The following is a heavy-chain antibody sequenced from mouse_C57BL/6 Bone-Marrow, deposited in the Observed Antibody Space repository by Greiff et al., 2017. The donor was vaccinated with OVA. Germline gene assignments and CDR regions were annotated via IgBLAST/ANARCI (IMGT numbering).Heavy chain of an antibody. CDR1: GYTFTSYW. CDR2: IYPGNSDT. Sequence: VQLQQSVTVLARPGASVKMSCKTSGYTFTSYWMHWVKQRPGQGLEWIGAIYPGNSDTSYNQKFKGKAKLTAVTSASTAYMELSSLTNEDSAVYYCTRWRWLLLFDYWGQGTTLTVSS. D-gene: IGHD2-3*01. CDR3: TRWRWLLLFDY. J-gene: IGHJ2*01. V-gene: IGHV1-5*01.